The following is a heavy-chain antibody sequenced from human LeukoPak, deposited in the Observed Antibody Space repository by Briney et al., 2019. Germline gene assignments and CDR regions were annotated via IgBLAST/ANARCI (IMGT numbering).Heavy chain of an antibody. D-gene: IGHD2-15*01. Sequence: GRSLRLSCAASGFTFSSYAMHWVRQAPGKGLEWVAVISHHASNQYYADSVKGRFTISRDNSKNTLYLQMNSLRTEDTAVYYCATQPCSGGSCYLGYWGQGTLVTVSS. CDR2: ISHHASNQ. CDR3: ATQPCSGGSCYLGY. J-gene: IGHJ4*02. V-gene: IGHV3-30-3*01. CDR1: GFTFSSYA.